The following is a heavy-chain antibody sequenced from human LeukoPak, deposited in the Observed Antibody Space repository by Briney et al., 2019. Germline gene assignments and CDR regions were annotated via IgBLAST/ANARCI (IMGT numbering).Heavy chain of an antibody. D-gene: IGHD3-10*01. CDR3: ARGGDYYGSGSYFREFDY. Sequence: PSETLSLTCAVSGGSISSSNWWSWVRQPPGKGLEWIGEIYHSGSTNYNPSLKSRVTISVDKSKNQFSLKLSSVTAANTAVYYCARGGDYYGSGSYFREFDYWGQGTLVTVSS. J-gene: IGHJ4*02. V-gene: IGHV4-4*02. CDR2: IYHSGST. CDR1: GGSISSSNW.